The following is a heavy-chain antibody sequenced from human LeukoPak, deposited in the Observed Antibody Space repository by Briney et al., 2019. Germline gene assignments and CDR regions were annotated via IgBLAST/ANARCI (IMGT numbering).Heavy chain of an antibody. CDR1: GYTFTSYD. CDR2: MNPDSGNT. Sequence: ASVKVSCKASGYTFTSYDINWVRQATGQGLEWMGWMNPDSGNTGYAQKFQGRVTMTRNTSISTAYMELSSLRSEDTAVYYCARGGRGTTLYDYWGQGTLVTVSS. CDR3: ARGGRGTTLYDY. V-gene: IGHV1-8*01. J-gene: IGHJ4*02. D-gene: IGHD4-17*01.